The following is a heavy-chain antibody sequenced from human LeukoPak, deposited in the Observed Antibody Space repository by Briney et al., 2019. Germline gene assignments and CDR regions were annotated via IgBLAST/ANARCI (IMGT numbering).Heavy chain of an antibody. CDR3: ARGLTIYDILTAYYTFPYFDY. V-gene: IGHV4-59*01. Sequence: SETLSLTCSVSGGSMSSYYWSWIRQPPGKGLEWIGYIYYSGSTNYNPSLKRRVTISVDTSKNQFSLNLSSVTAADTAVYYCARGLTIYDILTAYYTFPYFDYWGQGTLVTVSS. CDR2: IYYSGST. J-gene: IGHJ4*02. D-gene: IGHD3-9*01. CDR1: GGSMSSYY.